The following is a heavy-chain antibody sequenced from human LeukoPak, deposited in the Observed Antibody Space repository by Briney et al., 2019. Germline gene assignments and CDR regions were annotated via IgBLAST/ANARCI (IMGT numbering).Heavy chain of an antibody. CDR3: ARYLSSWYGYMDV. J-gene: IGHJ6*03. CDR2: ISSSSSYI. CDR1: GFIFTSYG. Sequence: GGSLRLSCTASGFIFTSYGMHWVRQAPGKGLEWVSSISSSSSYIYYADSVKGRFTISRDNAKNSLYLQMNSLRAEDTAVYYCARYLSSWYGYMDVWDKGTTVTVSS. D-gene: IGHD6-13*01. V-gene: IGHV3-21*01.